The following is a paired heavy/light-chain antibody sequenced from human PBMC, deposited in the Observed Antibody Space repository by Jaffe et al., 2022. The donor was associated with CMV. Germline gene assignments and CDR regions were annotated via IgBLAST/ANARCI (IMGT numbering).Heavy chain of an antibody. CDR2: IWYDGSNK. V-gene: IGHV3-33*01. CDR3: ARVQGGRTYYYDSSGYYLDY. D-gene: IGHD3-22*01. J-gene: IGHJ4*02. CDR1: GFTFSSYG. Sequence: QVQLVESGGGVVQPGRSLRLSCAASGFTFSSYGMHWVRQAPGKGLEWVAVIWYDGSNKYYADSVKGRFTISRDNSKNTLYLQMNSLRAEDTAVYYCARVQGGRTYYYDSSGYYLDYWGQGTLVTVSS.
Light chain of an antibody. CDR2: VGTGGIVG. Sequence: QPVLTQPPSASASLGASVTLTCTLSSGYSNYKVDWYQQRPGKGPRFVMRVGTGGIVGSKGDGIPDRFSVLGSGLNRYLTIKNIQEEDESDYHCGADHGSGSNFVSVVFGGGTKLTVL. J-gene: IGLJ2*01. CDR1: SGYSNYK. V-gene: IGLV9-49*01. CDR3: GADHGSGSNFVSVV.